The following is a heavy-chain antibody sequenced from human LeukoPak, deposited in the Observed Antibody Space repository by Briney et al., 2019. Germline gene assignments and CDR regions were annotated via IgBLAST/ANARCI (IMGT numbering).Heavy chain of an antibody. J-gene: IGHJ5*01. V-gene: IGHV1-8*02. D-gene: IGHD3-10*01. Sequence: ASVKVSCKASGYTFTSYVINWVRQATGQGLEWMGWMNPNSGDTGYVQKFQGRVSMTRDTSITTAYMELSSLTSEDTAVYYCATSGFGSGVWFDSWGQGTLVTVSS. CDR1: GYTFTSYV. CDR3: ATSGFGSGVWFDS. CDR2: MNPNSGDT.